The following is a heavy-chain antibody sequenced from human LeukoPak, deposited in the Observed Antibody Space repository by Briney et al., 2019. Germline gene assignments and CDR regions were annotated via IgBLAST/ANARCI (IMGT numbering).Heavy chain of an antibody. J-gene: IGHJ4*02. CDR3: ARSLELRYFDWLLPKATPFDY. D-gene: IGHD3-9*01. V-gene: IGHV1-8*01. CDR1: GYTFTSYD. CDR2: MNPNSGNT. Sequence: ASVKVSCKASGYTFTSYDINWVRQATGQGLEWMEWMNPNSGNTGYAQKFQGRVTMTRNTSISTAYMELSSLRSEDTAVYYCARSLELRYFDWLLPKATPFDYWGQGTLVTVSS.